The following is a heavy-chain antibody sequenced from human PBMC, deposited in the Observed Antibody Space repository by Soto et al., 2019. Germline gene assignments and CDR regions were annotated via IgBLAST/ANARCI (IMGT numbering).Heavy chain of an antibody. J-gene: IGHJ4*02. V-gene: IGHV4-61*01. D-gene: IGHD6-13*01. Sequence: SETLSLTCTVSGGSVSSGSYYWSWIRQPPGKGLEWIGYIYYSGSTNHNPSLKSRVTISVDTSKNQFSLKLSSVTAADTAVYYCAREVSSTWFYFDYRGQGTLVTVSS. CDR1: GGSVSSGSYY. CDR3: AREVSSTWFYFDY. CDR2: IYYSGST.